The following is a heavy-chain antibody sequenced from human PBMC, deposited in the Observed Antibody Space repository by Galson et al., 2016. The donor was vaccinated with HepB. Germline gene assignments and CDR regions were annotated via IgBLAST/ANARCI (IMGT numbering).Heavy chain of an antibody. J-gene: IGHJ4*03. CDR1: GFTFSSYS. Sequence: SLRISCAASGFTFSSYSMHWVRQAPGKGLEWVSSVTGGSNFINYSDSVKGRFTISRDNSKNMVYLHMNRLRGEDTGVYYCARADCAGDCYCDYWGQGIQVTVSS. D-gene: IGHD2-21*02. CDR3: ARADCAGDCYCDY. CDR2: VTGGSNFI. V-gene: IGHV3-21*01.